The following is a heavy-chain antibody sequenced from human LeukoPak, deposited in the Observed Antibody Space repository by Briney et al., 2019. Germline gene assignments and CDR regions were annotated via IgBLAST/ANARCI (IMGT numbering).Heavy chain of an antibody. D-gene: IGHD2-21*02. CDR2: INHSGST. CDR3: ARGRVLAYCGGDCYSINY. J-gene: IGHJ4*02. V-gene: IGHV4-34*01. Sequence: PSETLSLTCAVYGGSFSGYYWSWIRQPPGKGLEWIGEINHSGSTNYNPSLKSRVTISVDTSKNQFSLKLSSVTAADTAVYYCARGRVLAYCGGDCYSINYWGQGTLVTVSS. CDR1: GGSFSGYY.